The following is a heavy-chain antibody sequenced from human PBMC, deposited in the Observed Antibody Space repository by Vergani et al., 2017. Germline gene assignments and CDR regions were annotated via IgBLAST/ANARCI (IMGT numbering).Heavy chain of an antibody. CDR3: AREGIALGDY. CDR2: IYSGGST. J-gene: IGHJ4*02. D-gene: IGHD6-13*01. V-gene: IGHV3-53*04. CDR1: GFTVSSNY. Sequence: EVQLVESGGGLVQPGGSLRLSCAASGFTVSSNYMSWVPQAPGKGREWVSVIYSGGSTYYADSVKGRFTLSRHNSKNTLYLQMNSLRAEDTAVYYCAREGIALGDYWGQGTLVTVSS.